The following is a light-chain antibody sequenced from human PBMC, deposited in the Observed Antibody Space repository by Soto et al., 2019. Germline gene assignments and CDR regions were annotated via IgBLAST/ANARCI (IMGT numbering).Light chain of an antibody. CDR2: GAS. V-gene: IGKV3-15*01. CDR1: QSVSSN. J-gene: IGKJ1*01. CDR3: QQYNNWPRT. Sequence: EIVMTQSPATLSVSPGERATLSCRASQSVSSNLAWYQQKRGQAPRLLIYGASARATGIPARFSGSRSGTDFTLTISSLQSEDFAVYYCQQYNNWPRTFGQGTKVEIK.